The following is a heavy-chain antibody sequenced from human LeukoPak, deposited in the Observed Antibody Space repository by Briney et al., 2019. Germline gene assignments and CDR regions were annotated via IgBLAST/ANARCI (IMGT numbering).Heavy chain of an antibody. V-gene: IGHV3-7*01. Sequence: GGSLRLSCAASGFTFSSYWMSWVRLASGKGLERVANIKQDGGEKYYVDSVKGRFTISRDNAKNSLYLQMNSLKAEDTAVYYCAKGDFYGSGRDYYYYMDVWGKGTTVTISS. J-gene: IGHJ6*03. CDR1: GFTFSSYW. CDR3: AKGDFYGSGRDYYYYMDV. CDR2: IKQDGGEK. D-gene: IGHD3-10*01.